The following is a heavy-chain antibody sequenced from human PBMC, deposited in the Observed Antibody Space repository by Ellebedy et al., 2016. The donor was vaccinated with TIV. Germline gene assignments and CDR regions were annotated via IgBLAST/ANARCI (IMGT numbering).Heavy chain of an antibody. CDR3: ARTTYSSRYYFDY. J-gene: IGHJ4*02. CDR1: GYSFTSYW. V-gene: IGHV5-51*01. D-gene: IGHD6-13*01. Sequence: GGSLRLSXKGSGYSFTSYWIGWVRQMPGKGLEWMGIIYPGDSDTRYSPSFQGQVTISADKSISTAYLQWSSLKASDTAMYYCARTTYSSRYYFDYWGQGTLVTVSS. CDR2: IYPGDSDT.